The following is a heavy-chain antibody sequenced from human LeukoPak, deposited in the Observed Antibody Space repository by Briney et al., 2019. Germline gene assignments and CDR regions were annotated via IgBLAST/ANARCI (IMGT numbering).Heavy chain of an antibody. V-gene: IGHV4-34*01. CDR1: GGSFSGYY. D-gene: IGHD1-7*01. J-gene: IGHJ4*02. CDR3: ARDRGWNYVFDY. CDR2: MNHSGSA. Sequence: SETLSLTCAVYGGSFSGYYWTWIRQPPGKGLEWIGEMNHSGSANYNPSLKSRVTISVDKSKNQFSLKLSSVTAADTAVYYCARDRGWNYVFDYWGQGTLVTVSS.